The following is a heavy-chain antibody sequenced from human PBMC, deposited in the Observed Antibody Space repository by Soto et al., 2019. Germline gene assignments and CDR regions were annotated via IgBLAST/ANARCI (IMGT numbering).Heavy chain of an antibody. D-gene: IGHD2-8*01. Sequence: SVKVSCKASGFTFTSSAFQWVRQARGQRLEWIGWIAVGSGYTNYAQRFQDRVTLTGDMSTATTYMELSRLASEDTAIYYCAADATAWQQMVPSDYWGQGTLVTVS. J-gene: IGHJ4*02. CDR3: AADATAWQQMVPSDY. CDR2: IAVGSGYT. CDR1: GFTFTSSA. V-gene: IGHV1-58*01.